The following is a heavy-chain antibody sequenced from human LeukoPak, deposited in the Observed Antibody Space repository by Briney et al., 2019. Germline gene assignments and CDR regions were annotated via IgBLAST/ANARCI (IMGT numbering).Heavy chain of an antibody. D-gene: IGHD3-16*01. V-gene: IGHV1-46*02. CDR1: GYTFDSYY. Sequence: GASVKVSCRASGYTFDSYYIHWVRQAPGQGLEWMGIVNPSIGGTLHAQKFQDRLIMTRDSSTNTVFMELTSLTSDDTAVYYCARGGVGTAPYYFDYWGQGTLVTVSS. J-gene: IGHJ4*02. CDR2: VNPSIGGT. CDR3: ARGGVGTAPYYFDY.